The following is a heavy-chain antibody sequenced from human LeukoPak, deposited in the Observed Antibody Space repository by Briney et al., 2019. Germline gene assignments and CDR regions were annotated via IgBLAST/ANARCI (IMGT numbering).Heavy chain of an antibody. J-gene: IGHJ4*02. V-gene: IGHV1-2*06. Sequence: ASVKVSCKXSGYTFTGYYMHWVRQAPGQGLEWMGRINPNSGGTNYAQKFQGRVTMTRDTSISTAYMELSRLRSDDTAVYYCARVPGTRSYSSGSPLFDYWGQGTLVTVSS. CDR3: ARVPGTRSYSSGSPLFDY. CDR2: INPNSGGT. CDR1: GYTFTGYY. D-gene: IGHD6-19*01.